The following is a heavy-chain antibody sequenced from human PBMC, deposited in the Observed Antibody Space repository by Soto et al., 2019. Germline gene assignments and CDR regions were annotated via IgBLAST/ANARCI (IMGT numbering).Heavy chain of an antibody. J-gene: IGHJ6*02. CDR2: IDTAGDT. Sequence: GGSLRLSCAASGFTFSSYDMHWVRQATGKGLEWVSSIDTAGDTYYPGSVKGRFTISRENAKNSLYLQMNNLRAGDTAVYYCAGNSGSGSPSLYGMDVWGQGTMVTVSS. CDR1: GFTFSSYD. V-gene: IGHV3-13*04. D-gene: IGHD3-10*01. CDR3: AGNSGSGSPSLYGMDV.